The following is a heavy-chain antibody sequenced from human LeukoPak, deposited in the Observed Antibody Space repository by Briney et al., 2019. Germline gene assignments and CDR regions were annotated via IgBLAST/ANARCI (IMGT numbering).Heavy chain of an antibody. Sequence: SETLSLTFTVSGGSISSYYWSWIRQPPGKGLEWIGYIYYSGSTNYNPSLKSRVTISVDTSKNQFSLKLSSVTAADTAVYYCARHRYYYDSTGWFDPWGQGTLVTVSS. CDR1: GGSISSYY. J-gene: IGHJ5*02. D-gene: IGHD3-22*01. V-gene: IGHV4-59*08. CDR3: ARHRYYYDSTGWFDP. CDR2: IYYSGST.